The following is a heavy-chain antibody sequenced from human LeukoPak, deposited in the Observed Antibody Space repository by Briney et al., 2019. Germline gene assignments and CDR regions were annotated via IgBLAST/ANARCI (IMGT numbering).Heavy chain of an antibody. J-gene: IGHJ4*02. CDR1: GYSFPSCG. CDR2: TSAYNGAT. Sequence: ASVNVSSKASGYSFPSCGISWVRQAPGQGLEWMGWTSAYNGATIYAQKFQDRVTITTDTFTSTAYMEVRSLRSDDTAVYYCARESSSGSYQNDYWGQGTLVTVSS. D-gene: IGHD3-10*01. CDR3: ARESSSGSYQNDY. V-gene: IGHV1-18*01.